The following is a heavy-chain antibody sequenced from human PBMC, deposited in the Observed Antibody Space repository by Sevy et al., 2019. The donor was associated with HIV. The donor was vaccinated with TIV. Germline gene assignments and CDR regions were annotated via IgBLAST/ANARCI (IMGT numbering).Heavy chain of an antibody. Sequence: SETLSLTCTVSGGSISSSSYYWGWIRQPPGKGLEWIGSIYYSGSTYYNPSLKSRVTISVDTSKNQFSLKLSSVTAADTAVYYCARLDGIVVLPDYWGQGTLVTVSS. CDR3: ARLDGIVVLPDY. D-gene: IGHD3-22*01. CDR1: GGSISSSSYY. CDR2: IYYSGST. J-gene: IGHJ4*02. V-gene: IGHV4-39*01.